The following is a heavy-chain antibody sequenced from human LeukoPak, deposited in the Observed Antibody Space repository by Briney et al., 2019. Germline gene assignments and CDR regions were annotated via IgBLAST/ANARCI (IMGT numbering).Heavy chain of an antibody. D-gene: IGHD4-11*01. J-gene: IGHJ6*03. CDR2: INHSGST. CDR3: ARDRQKHSRSTTRDYYYYLDF. Sequence: SETLSLTCTVSGVSTTSHYWSWIRQPPGKGQEWIGNINHSGSTKYNPSLNSLVTLSIDTSKNQFSLKLSAVTVADTAVYCSARDRQKHSRSTTRDYYYYLDFWGKGTAVTVSS. CDR1: GVSTTSHY. V-gene: IGHV4-59*11.